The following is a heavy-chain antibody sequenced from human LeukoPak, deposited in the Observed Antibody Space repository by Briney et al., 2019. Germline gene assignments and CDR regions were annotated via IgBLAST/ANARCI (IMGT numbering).Heavy chain of an antibody. D-gene: IGHD3-3*01. CDR2: ISYDGSNK. Sequence: GSLRLSCTASGFTFGDYIMSWFRQAPGKGLEWVAVISYDGSNKYYADSVKGRFTISRDNSKNTLYLQMNSLRAEDTAVYYCARTQDYDFWSGYNDPLLIGENYFDYWGQGTLVTVSS. J-gene: IGHJ4*02. CDR1: GFTFGDYI. V-gene: IGHV3-30*04. CDR3: ARTQDYDFWSGYNDPLLIGENYFDY.